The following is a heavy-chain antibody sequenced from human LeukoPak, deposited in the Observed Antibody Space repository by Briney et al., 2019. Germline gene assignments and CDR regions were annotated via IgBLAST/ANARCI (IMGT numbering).Heavy chain of an antibody. Sequence: GGSLRLSCAASGFTFDDYGMTWVRQAPGKGLEWVSAITGGGDTTYYADSAKGRFTISRDNSKNTLYLQMNNLRAEDTAIYYCAKAANYDILTGYYLDYWGQGTLVTVSS. CDR1: GFTFDDYG. D-gene: IGHD3-9*01. CDR2: ITGGGDTT. J-gene: IGHJ4*02. V-gene: IGHV3-23*01. CDR3: AKAANYDILTGYYLDY.